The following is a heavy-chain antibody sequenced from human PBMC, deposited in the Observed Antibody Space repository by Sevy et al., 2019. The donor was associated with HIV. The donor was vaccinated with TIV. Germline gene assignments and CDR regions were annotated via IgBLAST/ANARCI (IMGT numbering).Heavy chain of an antibody. D-gene: IGHD2-15*01. CDR1: GYTFTNYG. J-gene: IGHJ4*02. V-gene: IGHV1-18*01. Sequence: ASVKVSCRASGYTFTNYGISWVRQAPGQGLEWMGWISAYKGNTNYAQKFQGRVTMTTDTSTNTAYMDLRSLRADDTAVYYCARDMRYWGGFDYWGQGTLVTVSS. CDR3: ARDMRYWGGFDY. CDR2: ISAYKGNT.